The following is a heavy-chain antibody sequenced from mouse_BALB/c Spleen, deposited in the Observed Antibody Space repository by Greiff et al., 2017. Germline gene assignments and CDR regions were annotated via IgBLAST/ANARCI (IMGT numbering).Heavy chain of an antibody. Sequence: VHVKQSGAELVKPGASVKLSCTASGFNIKDTYMHWVKQRPEQGLEWIGRIDPANGNTKYDPKFQGKATITADTSSNTAYLQLSSLTSEDTAVYYCASGFYDGYYDWGQGTLVTVSA. CDR3: ASGFYDGYYD. CDR1: GFNIKDTY. J-gene: IGHJ3*01. V-gene: IGHV14-3*02. D-gene: IGHD2-3*01. CDR2: IDPANGNT.